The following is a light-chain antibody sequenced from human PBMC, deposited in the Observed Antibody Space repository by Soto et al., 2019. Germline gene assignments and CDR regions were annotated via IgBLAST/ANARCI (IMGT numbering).Light chain of an antibody. CDR1: QSVSSY. CDR2: VPS. V-gene: IGKV3-11*01. Sequence: EIVLTQSPATLSLSPGERATLSCRASQSVSSYLACSQQNPGQPPSLPIYVPSNRPTGIPARFSGGGSGTAFTLTISSLEPEVFAVYYCQQRFNWPRFTFGQGTKLEIK. CDR3: QQRFNWPRFT. J-gene: IGKJ2*01.